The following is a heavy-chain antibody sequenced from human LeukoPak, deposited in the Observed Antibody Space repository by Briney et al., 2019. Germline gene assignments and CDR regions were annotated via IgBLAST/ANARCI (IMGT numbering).Heavy chain of an antibody. CDR3: ARDSLKAADGTYFDY. J-gene: IGHJ4*02. Sequence: GGSLRLSCAASGFTVSRNYMSWVRQAPGKGLEWVSVIYSGGSTYYADSVKGRFTISRDNSKNTLYLQLNSLIAEDTAVYYCARDSLKAADGTYFDYWGQGTLVTVSS. V-gene: IGHV3-66*01. CDR2: IYSGGST. D-gene: IGHD6-13*01. CDR1: GFTVSRNY.